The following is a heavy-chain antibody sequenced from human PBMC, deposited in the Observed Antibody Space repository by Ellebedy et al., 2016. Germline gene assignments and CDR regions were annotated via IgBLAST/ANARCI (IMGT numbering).Heavy chain of an antibody. CDR1: GDSVSNAG. J-gene: IGHJ4*02. V-gene: IGHV6-1*01. CDR3: ARGWGRTGFDC. D-gene: IGHD3-16*01. Sequence: SQTLSLTCVISGDSVSNAGWNWIRQSPSRGLEWLGRTYYKSKWINDYAVSVKSRMTINADTSENQFSLQLNSVTPEDTAMYFCARGWGRTGFDCWGQGTLVTVSS. CDR2: TYYKSKWIN.